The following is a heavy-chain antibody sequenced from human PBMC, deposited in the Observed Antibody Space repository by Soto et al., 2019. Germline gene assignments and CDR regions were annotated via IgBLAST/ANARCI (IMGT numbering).Heavy chain of an antibody. CDR3: ARDKDWAFDY. J-gene: IGHJ4*02. D-gene: IGHD3-9*01. V-gene: IGHV3-48*04. Sequence: EVQLVESGGGLVQPGGSLRLSCVASGFTFSSYSMVWVRQAPGKRLEWIPYIFATSTTIYYADSVKGRFTVSRDNTQNSLFLLMNSLRAEDTAIYYCARDKDWAFDYWGQGTLVTVSS. CDR2: IFATSTTI. CDR1: GFTFSSYS.